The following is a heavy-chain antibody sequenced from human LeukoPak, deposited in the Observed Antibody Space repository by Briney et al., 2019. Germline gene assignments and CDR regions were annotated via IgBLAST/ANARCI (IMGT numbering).Heavy chain of an antibody. D-gene: IGHD3-10*01. J-gene: IGHJ4*02. Sequence: GGSLRLSCAASGFTFSSCAMSWVRQAPGKGLEWVSEISGSGGRPYYADSVKGRFTIYRDNSKTTLYLQMNSLRAEDTAVYYCARSPFGRGYDLLFDYWGQGTLVTVSS. CDR3: ARSPFGRGYDLLFDY. CDR1: GFTFSSCA. V-gene: IGHV3-23*01. CDR2: ISGSGGRP.